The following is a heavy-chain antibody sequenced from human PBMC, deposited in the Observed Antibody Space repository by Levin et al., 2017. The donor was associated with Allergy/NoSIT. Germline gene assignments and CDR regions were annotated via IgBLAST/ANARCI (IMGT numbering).Heavy chain of an antibody. D-gene: IGHD3-10*01. CDR3: ALKDYYATNWFDP. Sequence: SSQTLSLTCTVSGGSISSSSYYWGWIRQPPGKGLEWIGTIYSSGSTYYNPSLKSRVTTSVDTSNNQFSLRLSSVTAADTAVYYCALKDYYATNWFDPWGQGTLVTVSS. J-gene: IGHJ5*02. V-gene: IGHV4-39*07. CDR1: GGSISSSSYY. CDR2: IYSSGST.